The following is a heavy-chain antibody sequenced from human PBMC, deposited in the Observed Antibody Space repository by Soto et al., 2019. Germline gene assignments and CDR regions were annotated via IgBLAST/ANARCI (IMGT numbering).Heavy chain of an antibody. CDR1: GGSFSGYY. CDR2: INHSGST. Sequence: SETLSLTCAVYGGSFSGYYWSWIRQPPGKRLEWIGEINHSGSTNYNPSLKSRVTISVDTSKNQFSLKLSSVTAADTAVYYCARVRRYMVRGVPPRYYYYGMDVWGQGTTVTVSS. J-gene: IGHJ6*02. CDR3: ARVRRYMVRGVPPRYYYYGMDV. V-gene: IGHV4-34*01. D-gene: IGHD3-10*01.